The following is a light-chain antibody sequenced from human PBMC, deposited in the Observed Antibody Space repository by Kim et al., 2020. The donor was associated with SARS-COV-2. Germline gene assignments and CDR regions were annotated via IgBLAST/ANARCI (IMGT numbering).Light chain of an antibody. J-gene: IGKJ2*01. CDR3: QQYGSSPMYT. V-gene: IGKV3-20*01. Sequence: EIVLTQSPGTLSLSPGERATLSCRASQSVSSSYLVWYQQKPGQAPRLLIYGASSRATGIPGRFSGSGSGTDFTLTISRLEPEDLAVYYCQQYGSSPMYTFGQGTKLEI. CDR1: QSVSSSY. CDR2: GAS.